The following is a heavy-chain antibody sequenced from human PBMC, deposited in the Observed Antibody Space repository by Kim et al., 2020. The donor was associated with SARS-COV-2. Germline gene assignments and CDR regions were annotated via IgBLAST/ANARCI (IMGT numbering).Heavy chain of an antibody. V-gene: IGHV4-31*03. CDR1: GGSISSGGYY. J-gene: IGHJ3*02. CDR3: ARDPVNYPRRAFDI. Sequence: SETLSLTCTVSGGSISSGGYYWSWIRQHPGKGLEWIGYIYYSGSTYYNPSLKSRVTISVDTSKNQFSLKLSSVTAADTAVYYCARDPVNYPRRAFDIWGQGTMVTVSS. D-gene: IGHD4-17*01. CDR2: IYYSGST.